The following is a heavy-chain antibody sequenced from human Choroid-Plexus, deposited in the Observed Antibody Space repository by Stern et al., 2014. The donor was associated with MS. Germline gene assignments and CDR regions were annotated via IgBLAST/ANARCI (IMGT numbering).Heavy chain of an antibody. Sequence: EVQLVESGGGLVQPGGSLRLSCAASGFSFSTYAMRWVRQTPGKGLQRVSVISGRGGPTSYADSVQGRLTISRDNSKTTLYLQMDSLRADDTAVYYGAKWPHHIAVAGTRYFQHWGQGTLVTVSS. D-gene: IGHD6-19*01. CDR3: AKWPHHIAVAGTRYFQH. CDR2: ISGRGGPT. CDR1: GFSFSTYA. J-gene: IGHJ1*01. V-gene: IGHV3-23*04.